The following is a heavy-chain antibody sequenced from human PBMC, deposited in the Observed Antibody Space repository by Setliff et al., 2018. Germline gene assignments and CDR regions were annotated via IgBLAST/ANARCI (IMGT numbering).Heavy chain of an antibody. V-gene: IGHV3-7*01. D-gene: IGHD3-22*01. CDR2: IKEDGSEK. CDR1: GLTLTSCC. CDR3: AKDVLKMIVVQSMDV. Sequence: GGSLRLSCAASGLTLTSCCMNWVRQAPGKGLEWVANIKEDGSEKYFVHSVKGRCTFSRDNAKISLYLRMRSLRAEDTAVYYCAKDVLKMIVVQSMDVWGQGTTVTVSS. J-gene: IGHJ6*02.